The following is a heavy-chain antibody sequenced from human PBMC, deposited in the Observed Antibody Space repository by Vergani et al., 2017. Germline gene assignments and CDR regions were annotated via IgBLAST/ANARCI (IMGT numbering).Heavy chain of an antibody. J-gene: IGHJ4*02. V-gene: IGHV3-7*03. Sequence: EVQLVESGGGLVQPGGSLRLSCAASGFTFSSYWMSWVRQAPGKGLEWVANIKQDGSEKYYVDSVKGRFTISRDNAKNSLYLQMNSLRAEDTAVYYCARVRTSRYGSGSYYLDYWGQGTLVTVSS. CDR2: IKQDGSEK. D-gene: IGHD3-10*01. CDR1: GFTFSSYW. CDR3: ARVRTSRYGSGSYYLDY.